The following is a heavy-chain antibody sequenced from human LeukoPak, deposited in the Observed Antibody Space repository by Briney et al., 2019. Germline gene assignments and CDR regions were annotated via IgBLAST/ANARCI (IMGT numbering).Heavy chain of an antibody. J-gene: IGHJ4*02. D-gene: IGHD3-22*01. CDR2: INPNSGAT. Sequence: ASVKVSCKASGSTFSDYHINWVRQAPGQGLEWMGWINPNSGATDYAQKFQGRVTMTRDTSISTAYMELSRLRSDDTAVYYCARAEALSDNSGYYEDWWGQGTLVTVSS. V-gene: IGHV1-2*02. CDR3: ARAEALSDNSGYYEDW. CDR1: GSTFSDYH.